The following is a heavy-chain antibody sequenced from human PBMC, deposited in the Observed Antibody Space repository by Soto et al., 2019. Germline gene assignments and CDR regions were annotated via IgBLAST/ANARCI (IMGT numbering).Heavy chain of an antibody. CDR1: GYIFTTYG. CDR3: TREGSAPYYYYGMDA. V-gene: IGHV1-18*01. J-gene: IGHJ6*02. CDR2: INTHNGNT. D-gene: IGHD3-10*01. Sequence: QVQLEQSAPEVKKPGASVKVSCKASGYIFTTYGISWVRQAPGQGLEWMGWINTHNGNTNYAQNLQGRVIMTADTSTSTAYKELRSLRSDDTAVYYCTREGSAPYYYYGMDAWGQGTTVTVSS.